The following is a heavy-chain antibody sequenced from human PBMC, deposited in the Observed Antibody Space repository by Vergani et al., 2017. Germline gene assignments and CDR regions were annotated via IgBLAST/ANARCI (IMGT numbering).Heavy chain of an antibody. D-gene: IGHD4-17*01. Sequence: QVQLVQSGAEVKKPGSSVKVSCKASGGTFSSYAISWVRQAPGQGLEWMGGIIPIFGTANYAQKFQGRVTITADESPSTAYMELSSLRSEDTAVYYCAREECGDSYHSSYYYYGMDVWGQGTTVTVSS. CDR1: GGTFSSYA. V-gene: IGHV1-69*01. CDR3: AREECGDSYHSSYYYYGMDV. J-gene: IGHJ6*02. CDR2: IIPIFGTA.